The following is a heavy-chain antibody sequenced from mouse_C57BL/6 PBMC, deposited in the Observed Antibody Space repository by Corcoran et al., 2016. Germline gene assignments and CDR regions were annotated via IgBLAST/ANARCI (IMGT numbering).Heavy chain of an antibody. V-gene: IGHV1-19*01. J-gene: IGHJ4*01. D-gene: IGHD2-5*01. CDR3: ASPAYYSNYVRYYYAMDY. CDR2: INPYNGGT. Sequence: EVQLQQSGPVLVKPGASVKMSCKASGYTFTDYYMNWVKQSHGKSLEWIGVINPYNGGTSYNQKFKGKATLTVDKSSSTAYMELNSLTSEDSAVYYCASPAYYSNYVRYYYAMDYWGQGTSVTVSS. CDR1: GYTFTDYY.